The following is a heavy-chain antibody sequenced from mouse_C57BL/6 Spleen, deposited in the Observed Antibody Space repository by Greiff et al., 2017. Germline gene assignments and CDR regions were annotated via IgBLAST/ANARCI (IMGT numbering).Heavy chain of an antibody. J-gene: IGHJ4*01. Sequence: EVMLVESGGGLVKPGGSLKLSCAASGFTFSDYGMHWVRQAPEKGLEWVAYISSGSSTIYYADTVKGRFTISRDNAKNTLFLQMTSLRSEDTAMXYCASYYYGSRDAMDYWGQGTSVTVSS. CDR2: ISSGSSTI. CDR3: ASYYYGSRDAMDY. D-gene: IGHD1-1*01. V-gene: IGHV5-17*01. CDR1: GFTFSDYG.